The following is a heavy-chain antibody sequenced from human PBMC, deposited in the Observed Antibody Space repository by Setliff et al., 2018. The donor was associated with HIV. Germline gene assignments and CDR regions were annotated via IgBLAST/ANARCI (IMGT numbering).Heavy chain of an antibody. CDR1: GDIFSRYG. V-gene: IGHV1-3*03. CDR3: AKDLQWLPRGHMDV. Sequence: ASVKVSCKASGDIFSRYGISWVRQAPGQGLEWMGGINAGNGNTKFSEQFQGRVLITSDTSASTAYMELSSLRSEDMALYYCAKDLQWLPRGHMDVWGKGTTVTVSS. J-gene: IGHJ6*03. CDR2: INAGNGNT. D-gene: IGHD6-19*01.